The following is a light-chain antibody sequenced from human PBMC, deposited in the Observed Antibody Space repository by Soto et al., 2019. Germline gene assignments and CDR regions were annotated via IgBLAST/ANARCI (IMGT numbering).Light chain of an antibody. J-gene: IGKJ4*01. V-gene: IGKV1-5*03. CDR3: QQYNSYPLT. Sequence: DIQMTQSPSTLSASVGDRVTITCRASQSISSWLAWYQQRPGKAPKLLIYKASSLESGVPSRFSGSGSGTEFTLTISSLQPDDFAAYYCQQYNSYPLTFGGGTKVEIK. CDR1: QSISSW. CDR2: KAS.